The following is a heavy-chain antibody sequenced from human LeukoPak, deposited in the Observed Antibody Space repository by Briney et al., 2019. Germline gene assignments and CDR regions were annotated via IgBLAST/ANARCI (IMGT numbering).Heavy chain of an antibody. V-gene: IGHV4-38-2*01. D-gene: IGHD1-7*01. Sequence: PSETLSLPCAVSGYSLSSGYYWGWIRQPPGKGLEWIGSIYHSGSTYYNPSLKSRVTISVDTSKNQFSLKLSSVTAADTAVYYCARGGTTDYWGQGTLVTVSS. CDR2: IYHSGST. CDR3: ARGGTTDY. J-gene: IGHJ4*02. CDR1: GYSLSSGYY.